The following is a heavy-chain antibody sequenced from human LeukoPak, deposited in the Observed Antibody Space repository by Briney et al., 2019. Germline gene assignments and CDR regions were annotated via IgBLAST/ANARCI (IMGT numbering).Heavy chain of an antibody. CDR2: ISYDGSNK. CDR3: AKWPRKAY. J-gene: IGHJ4*02. CDR1: GFTFSSYA. V-gene: IGHV3-30-3*02. Sequence: GGSLRLSCAASGFTFSSYAMHWVRQAPGKGLEWVAVISYDGSNKYYADSVKGRFTISRDNSKNTLYLQMNSLRAEDTAVYYCAKWPRKAYWGQGTLVTVSS.